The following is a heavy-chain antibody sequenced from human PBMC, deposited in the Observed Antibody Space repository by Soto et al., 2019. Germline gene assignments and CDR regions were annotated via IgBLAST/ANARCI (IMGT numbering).Heavy chain of an antibody. Sequence: QVQLQESGPGLVKPSQTLSLTCTVSGGSISSGGTGSYWTWIRQLPGKGLEWIGYIYYTGYTYYNPSLKSRPTISIDTSENQFSLKLTSVTAADTAVYFCASGHDAYKVRYWGQGTLVTVSS. CDR1: GGSISSGGTGSY. D-gene: IGHD1-1*01. J-gene: IGHJ4*02. CDR3: ASGHDAYKVRY. V-gene: IGHV4-31*03. CDR2: IYYTGYT.